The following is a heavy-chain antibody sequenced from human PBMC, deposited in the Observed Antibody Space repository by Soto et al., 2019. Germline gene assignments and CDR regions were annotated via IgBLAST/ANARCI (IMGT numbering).Heavy chain of an antibody. V-gene: IGHV3-33*01. J-gene: IGHJ6*02. D-gene: IGHD3-16*01. Sequence: QVQLVESGGGVVQPGRSLRLSCAASGFTFSSYGMHWVRQAPGKGLEWVAVIWYDGSNKYYADSVKGRFTISRDNSKNTLYLQMNSLRAEDTAVYYCAIDHYDYVWGRKYYYYYGMDVWGQGTTVTVSS. CDR3: AIDHYDYVWGRKYYYYYGMDV. CDR2: IWYDGSNK. CDR1: GFTFSSYG.